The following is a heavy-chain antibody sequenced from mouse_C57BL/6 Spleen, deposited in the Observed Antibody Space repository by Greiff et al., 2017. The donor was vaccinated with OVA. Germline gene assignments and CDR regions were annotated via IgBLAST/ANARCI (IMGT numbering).Heavy chain of an antibody. CDR1: GYSITSGYY. D-gene: IGHD2-3*01. J-gene: IGHJ4*01. CDR3: AREGVYDGGAMDY. V-gene: IGHV3-6*01. CDR2: ISYDGSN. Sequence: EVHLVESGPGLVKPSQSLSLTCSVTGYSITSGYYWNWIRQFPGNKLEWMGYISYDGSNNYNPSLKNRISITRDTSKNQFFLKLNSVTTEDTATYYCAREGVYDGGAMDYWGQGTSVTVSS.